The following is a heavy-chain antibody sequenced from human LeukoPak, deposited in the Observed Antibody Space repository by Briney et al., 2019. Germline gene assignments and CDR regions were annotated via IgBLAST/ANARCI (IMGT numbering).Heavy chain of an antibody. V-gene: IGHV1-46*01. J-gene: IGHJ4*02. CDR2: INPSGDTT. D-gene: IGHD6-13*01. CDR3: ARETRSLVIGAAAGPWNY. Sequence: GASVTVSCKASGYTFISYYMHWVRQAPGQGLEWMGLINPSGDTTSYAQKFQDRVTMTRDTSTSTVYMELSSLRSEDTAVYYCARETRSLVIGAAAGPWNYWGQGTLVTVSS. CDR1: GYTFISYY.